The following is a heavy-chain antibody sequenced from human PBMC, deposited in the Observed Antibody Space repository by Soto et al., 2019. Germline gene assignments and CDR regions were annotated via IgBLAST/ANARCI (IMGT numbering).Heavy chain of an antibody. J-gene: IGHJ4*02. Sequence: SETLSRSCTVSCASLGSSVWSLIRQPPGKGLEWIGYIFHSGSTNYNPSLKSRVTISVDTSKNQFSLNLSSLTTADTAVYFCARGGNRYSSTSSGVGGFDYWGQGNLVTVSS. V-gene: IGHV4-59*01. CDR3: ARGGNRYSSTSSGVGGFDY. D-gene: IGHD6-6*01. CDR1: CASLGSSV. CDR2: IFHSGST.